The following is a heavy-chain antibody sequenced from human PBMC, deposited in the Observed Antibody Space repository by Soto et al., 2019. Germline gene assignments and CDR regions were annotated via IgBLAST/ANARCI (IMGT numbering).Heavy chain of an antibody. V-gene: IGHV5-51*01. Sequence: PGESLKISCKGSGYIFTSYWIGWVRQMPGKGLEWMGIIYPGDSDTRYSPSFQGQVTISADKSISTAYLQWSSLKASDTAMYYCARQDTDMEQYYYGMDVWGQGTTVTVS. CDR3: ARQDTDMEQYYYGMDV. CDR2: IYPGDSDT. J-gene: IGHJ6*02. CDR1: GYIFTSYW. D-gene: IGHD5-18*01.